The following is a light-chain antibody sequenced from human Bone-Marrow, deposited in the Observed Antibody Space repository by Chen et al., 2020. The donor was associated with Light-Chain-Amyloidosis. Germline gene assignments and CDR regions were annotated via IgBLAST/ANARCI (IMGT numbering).Light chain of an antibody. CDR1: NIGSTS. CDR2: EDS. J-gene: IGLJ3*02. CDR3: QVWDRGSDRRV. Sequence: SYVLTPPSSVSVAPGQTATIACGGNNIGSTSVHRYQQTPGQAPLLVVYEDSDRPSGIPERLVGYNCGKAATLSISRVEAGDEADYYCQVWDRGSDRRVFGGGTKLTVL. V-gene: IGLV3-21*02.